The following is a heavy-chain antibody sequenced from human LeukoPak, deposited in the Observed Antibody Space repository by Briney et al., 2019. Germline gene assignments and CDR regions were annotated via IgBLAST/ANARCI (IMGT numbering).Heavy chain of an antibody. Sequence: GASLRLSCAASGFTFSSYAMSWVRQAPGKGLGWVSAISGSGGNPYYADSVKGRFTIFRDNSKNTLYLQMNSLRADDTAVYYCAKARWNYHFDYWGQGTLVTVSS. CDR2: ISGSGGNP. J-gene: IGHJ4*02. CDR1: GFTFSSYA. V-gene: IGHV3-23*01. CDR3: AKARWNYHFDY. D-gene: IGHD1-7*01.